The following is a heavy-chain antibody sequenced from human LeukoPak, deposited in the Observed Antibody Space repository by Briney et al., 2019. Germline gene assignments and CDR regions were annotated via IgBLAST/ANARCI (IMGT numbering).Heavy chain of an antibody. CDR2: MNPNSGNT. Sequence: ASVKVSCKASGYTFTSYDINWVRQATGQGLEWMGWMNPNSGNTGYAQKFQGRVTMTRNTSISTAYMELSSLRSEDTAVYYCARRRTYDFWSGYYMVFDYWGQGTLVTVSS. J-gene: IGHJ4*02. D-gene: IGHD3-3*01. CDR3: ARRRTYDFWSGYYMVFDY. CDR1: GYTFTSYD. V-gene: IGHV1-8*01.